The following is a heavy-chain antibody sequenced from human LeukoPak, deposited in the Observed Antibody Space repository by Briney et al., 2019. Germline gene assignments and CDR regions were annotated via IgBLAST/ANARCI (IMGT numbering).Heavy chain of an antibody. Sequence: PGGSLRLSCAASGFTVSSAYMSWVRQAPGKGLEWVSVIYSGGSRNYADSVRGRFTISRDMSKNTLSLEMSSLRAEDTAVYYCARASKEIRGYYWGYFDYWGQGALVTVSS. D-gene: IGHD3-22*01. V-gene: IGHV3-66*01. CDR3: ARASKEIRGYYWGYFDY. CDR1: GFTVSSAY. J-gene: IGHJ4*02. CDR2: IYSGGSR.